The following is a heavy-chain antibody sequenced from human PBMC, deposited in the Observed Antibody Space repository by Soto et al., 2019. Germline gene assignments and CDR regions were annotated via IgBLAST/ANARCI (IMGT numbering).Heavy chain of an antibody. CDR1: GFTFSSYA. J-gene: IGHJ5*02. V-gene: IGHV3-30-3*01. D-gene: IGHD4-17*01. CDR2: ISYDGSNK. Sequence: GGSLRLSCAASGFTFSSYAMHWVRQAPGKGLEWVAVISYDGSNKYYADSVKGRFTISRDNSKNTLYLQMNSLRAEDTAVYYCARDVTTVGRRNWFDPWGQGTLVTVSS. CDR3: ARDVTTVGRRNWFDP.